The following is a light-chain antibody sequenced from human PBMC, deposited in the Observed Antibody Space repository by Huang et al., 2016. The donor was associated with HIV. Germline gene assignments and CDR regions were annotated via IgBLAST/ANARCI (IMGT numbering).Light chain of an antibody. CDR2: LGS. CDR3: MQSLQTIT. J-gene: IGKJ5*01. Sequence: DIVMTQSSLSLPVTPGEPASISCRSSQSLLHNNGYNYLDWYLQKPGQSPQILIYLGSNWASGVPDRFSGSGSGTDFTLKISRVEAEDVGVYYCMQSLQTITFGQGTRLEIE. CDR1: QSLLHNNGYNY. V-gene: IGKV2-28*01.